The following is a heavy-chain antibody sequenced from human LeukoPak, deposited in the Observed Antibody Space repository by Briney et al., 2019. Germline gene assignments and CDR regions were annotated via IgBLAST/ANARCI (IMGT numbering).Heavy chain of an antibody. D-gene: IGHD3-22*01. CDR2: INPNTGGT. CDR1: GYIFTGHY. CDR3: ARGLGYYDTIDS. J-gene: IGHJ1*01. Sequence: ASVKVSCKASGYIFTGHYLHWVRQAPGQGLEWMGWINPNTGGTNYAQKFQDRVTMTRDTSISTAYMELSRLRSDDTAVYYCARGLGYYDTIDSWGQGTLVTVSS. V-gene: IGHV1-2*02.